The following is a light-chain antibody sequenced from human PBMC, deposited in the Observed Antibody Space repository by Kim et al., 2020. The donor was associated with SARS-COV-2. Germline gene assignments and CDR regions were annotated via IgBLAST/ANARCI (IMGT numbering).Light chain of an antibody. CDR2: KAS. V-gene: IGKV1-5*03. CDR1: QSIRSW. CDR3: QEYETYSWT. J-gene: IGKJ1*01. Sequence: ASVGDRVTLPCRASQSIRSWLAWYQQKPGNAPRLLIYKASSLESGVPSRFRGSGSETEFPLTISRLQPDDFATYYCQEYETYSWTFGQGTKVDIK.